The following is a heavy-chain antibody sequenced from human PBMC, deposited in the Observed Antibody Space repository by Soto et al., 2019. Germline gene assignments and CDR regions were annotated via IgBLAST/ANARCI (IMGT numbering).Heavy chain of an antibody. D-gene: IGHD3-22*01. Sequence: EVQLVESGGGLVQPGGSLRLSCAASGFTVSSNYMSWVRQAPGKGLEWVSVIYSGGTTYYADSVKGRFPISRDNSKKPLYLQMNSLRAEDTAVYYCARNGDSSDYRGWFDPWGQGTLVTVSS. CDR3: ARNGDSSDYRGWFDP. CDR1: GFTVSSNY. V-gene: IGHV3-66*01. CDR2: IYSGGTT. J-gene: IGHJ5*02.